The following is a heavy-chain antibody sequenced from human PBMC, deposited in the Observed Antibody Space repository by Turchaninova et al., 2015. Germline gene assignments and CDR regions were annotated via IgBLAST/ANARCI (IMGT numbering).Heavy chain of an antibody. CDR2: IYPGDSDT. D-gene: IGHD7-27*01. Sequence: EVQLVQSGAEVKQPGEPLKIPCKGAGYSLSTYWIGWVRQMPGKGLDWRGVIYPGDSDTRYSSSFQGQVTISADKSISTAYLQGSGLKASDTAMYYCARPSPGTGVTDYWGQGTLVTVSS. CDR1: GYSLSTYW. CDR3: ARPSPGTGVTDY. J-gene: IGHJ4*02. V-gene: IGHV5-51*01.